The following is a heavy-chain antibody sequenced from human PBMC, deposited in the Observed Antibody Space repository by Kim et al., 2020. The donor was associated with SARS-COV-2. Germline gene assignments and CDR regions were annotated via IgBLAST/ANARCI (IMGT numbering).Heavy chain of an antibody. V-gene: IGHV1-18*01. J-gene: IGHJ6*02. D-gene: IGHD3-16*01. CDR2: IVTCDGET. Sequence: ASVKVSCKASGFIFTSSGVRWVRQAPGQGLEWMGWIVTCDGETNYAPNLQGRVILTTDTSTTTAYMQLRSLTSDDTAAYYCGGERGCSLGAGEMYVWGQG. CDR1: GFIFTSSG. CDR3: GGERGCSLGAGEMYV.